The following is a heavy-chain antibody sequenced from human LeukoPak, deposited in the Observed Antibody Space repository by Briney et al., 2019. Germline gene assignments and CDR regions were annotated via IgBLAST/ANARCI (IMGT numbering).Heavy chain of an antibody. V-gene: IGHV1-18*04. J-gene: IGHJ4*02. CDR1: GYTFTNYD. D-gene: IGHD5-12*01. Sequence: ASVKVSCKASGYTFTNYDINWVRQAPGQGLEWMGWISAYNGNTNYAQKLQGRVTMTTDTSTSTAYMELSSLRSDDTAVYYCSHYSGYDLKIGPLDYWGQGTLVTVS. CDR2: ISAYNGNT. CDR3: SHYSGYDLKIGPLDY.